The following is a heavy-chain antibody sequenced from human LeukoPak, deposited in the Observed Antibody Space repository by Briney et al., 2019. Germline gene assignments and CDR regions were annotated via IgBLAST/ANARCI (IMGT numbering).Heavy chain of an antibody. J-gene: IGHJ4*02. CDR1: GFTFNTYK. CDR2: IASSGSTI. D-gene: IGHD6-19*01. Sequence: GGSLRLSCAASGFTFNTYKMKSVRQAPRKGVEWLAYIASSGSTIYYADYVKGRFTISRDNAKNSLYLQMNSLRADDTAVYYCARGGWHYVFNYWGQGTLVTVSS. V-gene: IGHV3-48*03. CDR3: ARGGWHYVFNY.